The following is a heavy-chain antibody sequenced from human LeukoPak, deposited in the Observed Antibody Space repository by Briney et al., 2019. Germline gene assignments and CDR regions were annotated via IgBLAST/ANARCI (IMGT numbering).Heavy chain of an antibody. D-gene: IGHD6-6*01. CDR1: GYTFTAHF. V-gene: IGHV1-2*06. CDR2: INSNNGGE. CDR3: AREPYTTSSDRHEKAFDH. J-gene: IGHJ4*02. Sequence: ASVKVSCKASGYTFTAHFIHWVRQAPGQGLEWMGQINSNNGGEKYAPKFQGGVTVLRDTSINTIYLDLTSLTSDDTAVYYCAREPYTTSSDRHEKAFDHWGQGTPVTVSS.